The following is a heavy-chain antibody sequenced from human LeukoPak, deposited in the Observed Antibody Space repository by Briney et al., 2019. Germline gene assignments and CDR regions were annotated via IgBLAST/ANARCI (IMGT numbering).Heavy chain of an antibody. CDR2: ISYDGSNK. Sequence: GGSLRLSCAASGFTFSSYAMHWVRQAPGKGLEWVAVISYDGSNKYYADSVKGRFTISRDNSKNTLYLQMNSLRAEDTAVYYCARAGRGVTLYTDYRGQGTLVTVSS. J-gene: IGHJ4*02. CDR3: ARAGRGVTLYTDY. D-gene: IGHD3-10*01. V-gene: IGHV3-30*04. CDR1: GFTFSSYA.